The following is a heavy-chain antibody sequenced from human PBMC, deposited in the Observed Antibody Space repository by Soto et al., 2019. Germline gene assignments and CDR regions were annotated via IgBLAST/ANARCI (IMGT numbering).Heavy chain of an antibody. Sequence: SETLSLTCAVSGGPISSSNWWSWVRQPPGKGLEWIGEIYHSGSTNYNPSLKSRVTISVDKSKNQFSLKLSSVTAADTAVYYCARAGVVVVPAAPGGWFDPWGQGTLVTVSS. J-gene: IGHJ5*02. CDR3: ARAGVVVVPAAPGGWFDP. V-gene: IGHV4-4*02. CDR2: IYHSGST. D-gene: IGHD2-2*01. CDR1: GGPISSSNW.